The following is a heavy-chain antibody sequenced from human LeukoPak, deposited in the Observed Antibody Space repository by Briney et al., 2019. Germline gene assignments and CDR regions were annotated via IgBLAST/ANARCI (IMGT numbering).Heavy chain of an antibody. J-gene: IGHJ5*01. CDR3: VLAPNSNWFDF. V-gene: IGHV4-59*08. D-gene: IGHD2-8*01. CDR2: IHYSGNS. Sequence: SETLSLTCSVSGDSVSGFYWNWIRQSPGTGLEWIGNIHYSGNSNYNPSLKSRVTMSIDTSRNQFFLKLNSVTAADTAVHYCVLAPNSNWFDFWGQGTQVTVSS. CDR1: GDSVSGFY.